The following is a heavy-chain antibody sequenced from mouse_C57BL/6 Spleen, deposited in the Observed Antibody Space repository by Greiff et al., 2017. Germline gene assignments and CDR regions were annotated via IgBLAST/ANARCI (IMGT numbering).Heavy chain of an antibody. CDR1: GFSLSTFGMG. V-gene: IGHV8-8*01. D-gene: IGHD1-1*01. Sequence: QVTLKVCGPGILQPSQTLSLTCSFSGFSLSTFGMGVGWIRQPSGKGLEWLAHIWWDDDKYYNPALKSRLTISKDTSKNQVFLKIANVDTADTATYYCARRADYYGSSYGSYWYFDVWGTGTTVTVSS. J-gene: IGHJ1*03. CDR2: IWWDDDK. CDR3: ARRADYYGSSYGSYWYFDV.